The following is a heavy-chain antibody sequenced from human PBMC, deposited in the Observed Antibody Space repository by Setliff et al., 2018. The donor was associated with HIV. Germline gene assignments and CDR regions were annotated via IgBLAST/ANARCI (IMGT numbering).Heavy chain of an antibody. J-gene: IGHJ4*02. V-gene: IGHV1-69*13. D-gene: IGHD2-2*03. Sequence: SVKVSCKASGVTFSSSAISWVRQAPGQGLEWMGGIIPIFDTANYAQKFQGRVTITADESTSTAYMELSSLRSEDTAIYYCARDPYGYCTTTTCYVPGYWGQGTLVTVSS. CDR3: ARDPYGYCTTTTCYVPGY. CDR1: GVTFSSSA. CDR2: IIPIFDTA.